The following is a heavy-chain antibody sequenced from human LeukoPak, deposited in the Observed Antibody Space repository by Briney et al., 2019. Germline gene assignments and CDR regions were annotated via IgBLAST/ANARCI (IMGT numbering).Heavy chain of an antibody. CDR1: GYTFTGYY. V-gene: IGHV1-2*02. CDR2: INPNSGGT. D-gene: IGHD2-15*01. Sequence: VASVKVSCKTSGYTFTGYYMHWVRQAPGQGLEGMGGINPNSGGTNYAQMFQGRVTMTRDTSISTAYMELSSLRSDDTAVYYCARGYCSGGSCVYYFDYWGQGTLVTVSS. CDR3: ARGYCSGGSCVYYFDY. J-gene: IGHJ4*02.